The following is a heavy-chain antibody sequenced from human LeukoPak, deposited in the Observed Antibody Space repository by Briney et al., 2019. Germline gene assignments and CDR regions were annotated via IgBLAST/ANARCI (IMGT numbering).Heavy chain of an antibody. CDR3: AADNAWVDY. D-gene: IGHD7-27*01. J-gene: IGHJ4*02. Sequence: PGGSLRLSCAASGFSVSSSYMTWVRQAPGKGLEWVSIIYTDGRTNYAESLKGRFTVSRDNSENTLYLQMNSLRAEDTAVYYCAADNAWVDYWGQGTLVTVSS. V-gene: IGHV3-53*01. CDR1: GFSVSSSY. CDR2: IYTDGRT.